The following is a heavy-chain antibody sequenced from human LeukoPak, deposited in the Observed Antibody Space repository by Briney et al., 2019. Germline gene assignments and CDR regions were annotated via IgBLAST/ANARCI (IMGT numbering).Heavy chain of an antibody. D-gene: IGHD1-26*01. Sequence: AGGSLRLSCAASGFTLSSYAMHWVRQPAGKGLEWVSAIGTAGDTFYPGSVKGRFTISRENAKKFLFLQMNSLRAEDTAVYYCARQNTPHGNFDYWGQGTLVTVSS. V-gene: IGHV3-13*01. CDR3: ARQNTPHGNFDY. J-gene: IGHJ4*02. CDR2: IGTAGDT. CDR1: GFTLSSYA.